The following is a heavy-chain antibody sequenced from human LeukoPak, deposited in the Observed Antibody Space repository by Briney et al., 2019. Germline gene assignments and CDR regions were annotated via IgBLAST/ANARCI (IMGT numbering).Heavy chain of an antibody. CDR2: MNPNSGNT. D-gene: IGHD5-18*01. CDR1: GYTFTSHG. Sequence: ASVKVSCKASGYTFTSHGINWVRQATGQGLEWMGWMNPNSGNTGYAQKFQGRVTMTRNTSISTAYMELSSLRSEDTAVYYCARAFGHGAAKRLGYSYGRNWFDPWGQGTLVTVSS. CDR3: ARAFGHGAAKRLGYSYGRNWFDP. J-gene: IGHJ5*02. V-gene: IGHV1-8*02.